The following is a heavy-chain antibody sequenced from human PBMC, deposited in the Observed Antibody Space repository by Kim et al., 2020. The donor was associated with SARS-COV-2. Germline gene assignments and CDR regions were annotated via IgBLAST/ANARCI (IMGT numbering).Heavy chain of an antibody. CDR2: ISAYNGNT. J-gene: IGHJ4*02. CDR1: GYTFTSYG. CDR3: ARDVARGSYRRLSRFDY. D-gene: IGHD1-26*01. Sequence: ASVKVSCKASGYTFTSYGISWVRQAPGQGLEWMGWISAYNGNTNYAQKLQGRVTMTTDTSTSTAYMELRSLRSDDTAVYYCARDVARGSYRRLSRFDYWGQGTLVTVSS. V-gene: IGHV1-18*04.